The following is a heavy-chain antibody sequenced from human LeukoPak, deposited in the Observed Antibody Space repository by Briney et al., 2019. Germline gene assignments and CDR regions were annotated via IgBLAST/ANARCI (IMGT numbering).Heavy chain of an antibody. D-gene: IGHD3-10*01. CDR3: ARGDKKENLSGPSGYFDP. J-gene: IGHJ5*02. CDR2: INPNSGGT. V-gene: IGHV1-2*02. CDR1: GYTFSAYH. Sequence: ASVKVSCKASGYTFSAYHIHWVRQAPEQGLEWMGWINPNSGGTNFAPKFHGRVSMTRDTSLNTAYMELSSLRSDDTAVYYCARGDKKENLSGPSGYFDPWGQGSLVTVSS.